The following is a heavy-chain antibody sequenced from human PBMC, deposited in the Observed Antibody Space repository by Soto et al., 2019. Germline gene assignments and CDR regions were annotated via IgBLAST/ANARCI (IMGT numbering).Heavy chain of an antibody. Sequence: PSETLSLTCAVYGGSFSGYYWSWIRQPPGKGLEWIGEINHSGGTNYNPSLKSRVTISVDTSKNQFSLKLSSVTAADTAVYYCARERGLYPQGYYYYYMDVWGKGTKVTVSS. D-gene: IGHD2-8*01. J-gene: IGHJ6*03. CDR3: ARERGLYPQGYYYYYMDV. CDR2: INHSGGT. V-gene: IGHV4-34*01. CDR1: GGSFSGYY.